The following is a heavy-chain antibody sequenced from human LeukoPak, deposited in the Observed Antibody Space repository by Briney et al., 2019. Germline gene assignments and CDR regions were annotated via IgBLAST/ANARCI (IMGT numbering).Heavy chain of an antibody. Sequence: GASVKVSCKASGYTFTSYYMHWVRQAPGQGLEWMGIINPSGGSTSYAQKFQGRVTMTRDMSTSTVYMELSSLRSEDTAVYYCARDPSDILTGYRHPLDYWGQGTLVTVSS. V-gene: IGHV1-46*01. CDR1: GYTFTSYY. D-gene: IGHD3-9*01. CDR2: INPSGGST. J-gene: IGHJ4*02. CDR3: ARDPSDILTGYRHPLDY.